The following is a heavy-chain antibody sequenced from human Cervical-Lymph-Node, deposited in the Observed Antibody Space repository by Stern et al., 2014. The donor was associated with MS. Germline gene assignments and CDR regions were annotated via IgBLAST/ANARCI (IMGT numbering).Heavy chain of an antibody. V-gene: IGHV1-46*01. CDR2: INPSGGST. CDR3: ARDTGYYGSGSHNWFDP. CDR1: GYTFTSYY. J-gene: IGHJ5*02. D-gene: IGHD3-10*01. Sequence: QVQLVQSGAEVKKPGASVKVSCKASGYTFTSYYMHWVRQAPGQGLEWMGIINPSGGSTSYAQKFQGRVTMTRDTSTSTVYMELSSLRSEDTAVYYCARDTGYYGSGSHNWFDPWGQGTLVIVSS.